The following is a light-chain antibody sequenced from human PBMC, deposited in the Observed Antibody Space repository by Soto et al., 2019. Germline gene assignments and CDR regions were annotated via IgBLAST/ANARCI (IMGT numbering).Light chain of an antibody. CDR2: AAS. V-gene: IGKV1-39*01. J-gene: IGKJ4*01. CDR3: QQSYSTPLT. Sequence: DIQMTQSPSSLSASVGDRVTITCQAGQDISNSLNWYQQKPGKAPKLLIYAASSLQSGVPSRFSGSGSGTDFTLTISSLQPEDFATYYCQQSYSTPLTFGGGTKVDIK. CDR1: QDISNS.